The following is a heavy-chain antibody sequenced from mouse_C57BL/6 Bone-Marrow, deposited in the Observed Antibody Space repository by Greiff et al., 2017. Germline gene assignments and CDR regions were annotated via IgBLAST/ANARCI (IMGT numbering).Heavy chain of an antibody. D-gene: IGHD1-1*01. CDR3: ARGYYGSSYAMDY. J-gene: IGHJ4*01. V-gene: IGHV1-66*01. Sequence: VQLQQSGPELVKPGASVKISCKASGYSFTSYYIHWVKQRPGQGLEWIGWIYPGSGNTKYNEKFKGKATLTADTSSSTAYMQLSSLTSEDSAVYYCARGYYGSSYAMDYWGQGTSVTVSS. CDR1: GYSFTSYY. CDR2: IYPGSGNT.